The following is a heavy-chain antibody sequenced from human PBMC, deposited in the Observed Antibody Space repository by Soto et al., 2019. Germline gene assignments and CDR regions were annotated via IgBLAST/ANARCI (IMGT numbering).Heavy chain of an antibody. D-gene: IGHD2-2*01. V-gene: IGHV1-69*13. CDR3: ASRGGCSSTSCYGSYGMDV. J-gene: IGHJ6*02. CDR2: IIPIFGTA. CDR1: GGTFSSYA. Sequence: SVKVSCKASGGTFSSYAISWVRQAPGQGLEWMGGIIPIFGTANYAQKFQGRVTITADESTSTAYMGLSSLRSEDTAVYYCASRGGCSSTSCYGSYGMDVWGQGTTVTVSS.